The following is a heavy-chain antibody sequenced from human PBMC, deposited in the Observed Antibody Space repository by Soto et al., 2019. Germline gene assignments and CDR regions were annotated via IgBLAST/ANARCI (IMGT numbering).Heavy chain of an antibody. D-gene: IGHD3-3*01. V-gene: IGHV1-8*01. Sequence: ASVNVSCKASGYTFTSYDINWVRQATGQGLEWMGWMNPNSGNTGYAQKFQGRVTMTRNTSISTAYMELSSLRSEDTAVYYCASPIDFWSGYNGAFDIWGQGTMVTVSS. J-gene: IGHJ3*02. CDR3: ASPIDFWSGYNGAFDI. CDR1: GYTFTSYD. CDR2: MNPNSGNT.